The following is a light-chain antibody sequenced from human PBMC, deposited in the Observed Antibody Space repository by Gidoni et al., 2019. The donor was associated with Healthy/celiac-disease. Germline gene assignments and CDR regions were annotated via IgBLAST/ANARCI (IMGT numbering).Light chain of an antibody. CDR1: QSVLYSSNNKNY. CDR3: QQYYSTAWM. V-gene: IGKV4-1*01. CDR2: WAS. Sequence: DIVMTQSPDSLAVSLGERATINCQSSQSVLYSSNNKNYLAWYQQKPGQPPKLLIYWASTRESGVPDRCSGSGSGTDFTLTISSLQAEDVAVYYCQQYYSTAWMFGQGTKVEIK. J-gene: IGKJ1*01.